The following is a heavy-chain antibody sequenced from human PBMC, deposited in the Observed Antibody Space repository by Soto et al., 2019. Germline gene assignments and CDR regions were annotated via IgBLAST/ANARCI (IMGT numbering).Heavy chain of an antibody. V-gene: IGHV1-8*01. CDR3: ASSWFGELYYGMDV. J-gene: IGHJ6*02. Sequence: WASVKVSCKASGYTFTSYDINWVRQATGQGLEWMGWMNPNSGNTGYAQKFQGRVTMTRNTSISTAYMELSSLRSEDTAVYYCASSWFGELYYGMDVWGQGTTVTVSS. D-gene: IGHD3-10*01. CDR1: GYTFTSYD. CDR2: MNPNSGNT.